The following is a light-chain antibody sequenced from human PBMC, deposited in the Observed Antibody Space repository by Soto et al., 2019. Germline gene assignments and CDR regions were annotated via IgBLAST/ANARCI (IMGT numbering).Light chain of an antibody. CDR2: RNN. Sequence: QAVVTQPPSASGTPGQRVTISCSGSSSNIGSYYVYWYQQLPGTAPKVLIYRNNQRPSGVPDRFSGSKSGTSASLAISGLRSEDEAGYFCAAWDDSLSGPVFGGGTKLTVL. J-gene: IGLJ2*01. CDR1: SSNIGSYY. CDR3: AAWDDSLSGPV. V-gene: IGLV1-47*01.